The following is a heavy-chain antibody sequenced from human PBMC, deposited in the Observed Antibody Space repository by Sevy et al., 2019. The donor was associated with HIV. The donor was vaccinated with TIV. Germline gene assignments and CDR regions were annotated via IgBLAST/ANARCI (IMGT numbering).Heavy chain of an antibody. J-gene: IGHJ4*02. Sequence: ASVKVSCKASGYTFTGYYMHWVRQAPGQGLEWMGRINPNSGGTNYAQKFQGRVTMTRDTSISTAYMELSRLGSDDTAVYYCARDIAAAGSSFDYWGQGTLVTVSS. CDR2: INPNSGGT. CDR3: ARDIAAAGSSFDY. D-gene: IGHD6-13*01. V-gene: IGHV1-2*06. CDR1: GYTFTGYY.